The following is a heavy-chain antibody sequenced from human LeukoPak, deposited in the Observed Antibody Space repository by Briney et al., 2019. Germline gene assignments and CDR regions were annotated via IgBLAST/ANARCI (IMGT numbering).Heavy chain of an antibody. V-gene: IGHV3-30-3*01. CDR1: GFTFSNYA. Sequence: GRSLRLSCAASGFTFSNYAMHWIRQAPGKGLEWVAVISYDGSIKYYADSLKGRFTISRDNSKNTLYLQMNSLRAEDTAVYYCARTLALYGSGSFFDFWGQGTLVTVSS. CDR2: ISYDGSIK. J-gene: IGHJ4*02. D-gene: IGHD3-10*01. CDR3: ARTLALYGSGSFFDF.